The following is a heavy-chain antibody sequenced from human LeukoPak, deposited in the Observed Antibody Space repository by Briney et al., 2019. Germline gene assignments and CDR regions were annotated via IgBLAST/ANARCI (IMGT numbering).Heavy chain of an antibody. V-gene: IGHV3-23*01. CDR1: GFTFSSYA. Sequence: GGSLRLSCAASGFTFSSYAMSWVRQAPGKGLEWVSAISGSGGSTYYADSVKGRFTISRDNSKNTLYLQMNSLRAEDTAVYYCAKVPRCGGDCYWRGYYFDYWGQGTLVTASS. CDR2: ISGSGGST. CDR3: AKVPRCGGDCYWRGYYFDY. J-gene: IGHJ4*02. D-gene: IGHD2-21*01.